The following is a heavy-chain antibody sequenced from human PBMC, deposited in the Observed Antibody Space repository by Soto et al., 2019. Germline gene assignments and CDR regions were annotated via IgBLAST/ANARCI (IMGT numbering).Heavy chain of an antibody. CDR3: AREGSSWSSLNWFDP. CDR2: ISSSSSTI. D-gene: IGHD6-13*01. CDR1: GFTFSSYS. Sequence: EVQLVESGGGLVQPGGSLRLSCAASGFTFSSYSMNWVRQAPGKGLEWLSYISSSSSTIYYADSVKGRFTISRDNAKNSVYLQMNRLRAEETAVYYSAREGSSWSSLNWFDPWGQGTLVTVSS. V-gene: IGHV3-48*01. J-gene: IGHJ5*02.